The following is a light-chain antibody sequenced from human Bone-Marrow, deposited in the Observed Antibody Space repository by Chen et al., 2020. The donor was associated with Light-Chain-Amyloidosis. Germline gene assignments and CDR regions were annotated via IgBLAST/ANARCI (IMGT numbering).Light chain of an antibody. J-gene: IGLJ3*02. CDR1: NIGSTS. CDR3: QVWDRSSDRPV. Sequence: SYVLTQPSSVSVAPGQTATIACGGNNIGSTSVHWYQQTPGQAPLLVVYDDSDRPSGIPERLSGSNSGNTAAPTISRVEAWDEADYYCQVWDRSSDRPVFGGGTKLPVL. V-gene: IGLV3-21*02. CDR2: DDS.